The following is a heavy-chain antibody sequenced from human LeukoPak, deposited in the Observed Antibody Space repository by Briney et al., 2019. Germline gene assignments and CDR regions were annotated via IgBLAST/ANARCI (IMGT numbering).Heavy chain of an antibody. Sequence: PSETLSLTCSVSGGSSSNYYWSWIRQPPGRGLEWIGYIYYSGSTNSNASLKSRVTIFVDPSKNQFSLRLSSVTAADTAVYYCARHDRGYSGCDYYYFDYWGQGTLVTVSS. CDR3: ARHDRGYSGCDYYYFDY. V-gene: IGHV4-59*08. CDR2: IYYSGST. D-gene: IGHD5-12*01. CDR1: GGSSSNYY. J-gene: IGHJ4*02.